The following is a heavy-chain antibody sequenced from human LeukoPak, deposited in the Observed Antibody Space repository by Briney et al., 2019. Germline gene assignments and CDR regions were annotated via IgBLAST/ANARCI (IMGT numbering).Heavy chain of an antibody. V-gene: IGHV3-23*01. D-gene: IGHD5-12*01. Sequence: PGGSLRLSCAASGFTFSNCAMSWVRQAPGKGLEWVSTITGSGGSGGSTNYADSVKGRFTISRDNSKNTLYLQMNSLRAEDTALYYCAKTGAHIVATMYYFDYWGQGTLVTVSS. CDR2: ITGSGGSGGST. CDR1: GFTFSNCA. CDR3: AKTGAHIVATMYYFDY. J-gene: IGHJ4*02.